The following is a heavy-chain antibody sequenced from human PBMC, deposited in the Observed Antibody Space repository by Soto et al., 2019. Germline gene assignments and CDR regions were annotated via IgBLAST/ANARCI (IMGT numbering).Heavy chain of an antibody. CDR1: GFTFSSYG. CDR3: AKNLVYGDHPSGMDV. CDR2: ISYDGSNK. J-gene: IGHJ6*04. D-gene: IGHD4-17*01. V-gene: IGHV3-30*18. Sequence: SLRLSCAASGFTFSSYGMHWVRQAPGKGLEWVAVISYDGSNKYYADSVKGRFTISRDNSKNTLYLQMNSLRAEDTAVYYCAKNLVYGDHPSGMDVWGKGTTVTVSS.